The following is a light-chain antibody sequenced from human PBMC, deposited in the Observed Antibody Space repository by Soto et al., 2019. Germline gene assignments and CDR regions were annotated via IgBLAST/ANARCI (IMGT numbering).Light chain of an antibody. V-gene: IGKV1-5*02. CDR1: QSLNNG. Sequence: DIPLTQSPSTLSASAGDRVTIICRASQSLNNGLAWYQQKPGKAPNILIYDASTLERGVPSRFSGTGSGTEFTLTISSLQPDDFATYYCQQYHRSSITFGQGTRLEIK. CDR3: QQYHRSSIT. J-gene: IGKJ5*01. CDR2: DAS.